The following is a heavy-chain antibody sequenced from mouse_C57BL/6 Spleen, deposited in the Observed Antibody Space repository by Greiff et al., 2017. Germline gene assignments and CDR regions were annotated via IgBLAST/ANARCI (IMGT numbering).Heavy chain of an antibody. J-gene: IGHJ2*01. V-gene: IGHV1-15*01. CDR2: IDPETGGT. CDR3: TSPITTVDY. Sequence: QVQLKESGAELVRPGASVTLSCKASGYTFTDYEMHWVKQTPVHGLEWIGAIDPETGGTAYNQKFKGKAILTADKSSSTAYMELRSLTSEDSAVYYCTSPITTVDYWGQGTTLTVSS. CDR1: GYTFTDYE. D-gene: IGHD1-1*01.